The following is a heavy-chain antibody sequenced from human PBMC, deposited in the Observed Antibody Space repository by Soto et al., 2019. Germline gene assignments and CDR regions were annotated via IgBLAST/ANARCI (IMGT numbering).Heavy chain of an antibody. D-gene: IGHD1-7*01. J-gene: IGHJ6*03. V-gene: IGHV1-69*02. CDR2: IIPILGIA. Sequence: SVKVSCKASGGTFSSYTISWARQAPGQGLEWMGRIIPILGIANYAQKFQDRVTITADKSTSTAYMELSSLRSEDTAVYYCASRSANSPGYYYYYMDVWGKGTTVTVSS. CDR1: GGTFSSYT. CDR3: ASRSANSPGYYYYYMDV.